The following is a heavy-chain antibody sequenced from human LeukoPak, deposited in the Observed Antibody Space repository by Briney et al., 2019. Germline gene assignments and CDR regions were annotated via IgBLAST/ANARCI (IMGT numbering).Heavy chain of an antibody. CDR3: ARERTLTSCYDY. CDR2: INPNSGGT. V-gene: IGHV1-2*02. J-gene: IGHJ4*02. D-gene: IGHD2-15*01. CDR1: GYTFTGYY. Sequence: ASVKVSCKASGYTFTGYYMHWVRQAPGQGLEWMGWINPNSGGTNYAQKFQGRVTMTRDTSISTAYMELSRLRSDDTAAYYCARERTLTSCYDYWGQRTLVTVPS.